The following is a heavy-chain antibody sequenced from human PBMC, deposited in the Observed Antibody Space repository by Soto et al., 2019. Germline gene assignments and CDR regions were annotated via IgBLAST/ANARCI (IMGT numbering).Heavy chain of an antibody. CDR3: ARAPGDSGYDYNWFDP. CDR2: IYYSGST. V-gene: IGHV4-31*03. Sequence: QVQLQESGPGLVKPSQTLSLTCTVSGGSISSGGYYWSWIRQHPGKGLEWIGYIYYSGSTYYNPSLKSRVTISVHTSKNQFSLKLSSVTAADTAVYYCARAPGDSGYDYNWFDPWGQGTLVTVSS. CDR1: GGSISSGGYY. D-gene: IGHD5-12*01. J-gene: IGHJ5*02.